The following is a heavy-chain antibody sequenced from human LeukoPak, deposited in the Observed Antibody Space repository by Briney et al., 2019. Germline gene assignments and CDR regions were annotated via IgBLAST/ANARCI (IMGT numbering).Heavy chain of an antibody. V-gene: IGHV3-21*06. CDR2: ISRSSTFI. CDR3: ARSDPEYCGGDCCSYYFDF. J-gene: IGHJ4*02. CDR1: GFTFSSYS. Sequence: GGSLRLSCVACGFTFSSYSMNWVRQAPGKGLEWVSSISRSSTFIYYADSVKGRFTISRDNAKNSLYLQMNSLRVEDTAVYYCARSDPEYCGGDCCSYYFDFWGQGTLVTVSS. D-gene: IGHD2-21*02.